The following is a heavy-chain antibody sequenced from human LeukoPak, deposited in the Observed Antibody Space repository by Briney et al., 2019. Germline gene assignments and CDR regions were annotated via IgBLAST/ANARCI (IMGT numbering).Heavy chain of an antibody. J-gene: IGHJ4*02. Sequence: GGSLRLSCAASGFTFSSYAMSWVRQAPGKGLEWVSYIGSSCTTIYYADSVKGRFTISRDNAKNSLYLQMSSLRAEDTAVYYCARATGQWLVRGFDYWGRGTLVTVSS. V-gene: IGHV3-48*04. CDR1: GFTFSSYA. D-gene: IGHD6-19*01. CDR3: ARATGQWLVRGFDY. CDR2: IGSSCTTI.